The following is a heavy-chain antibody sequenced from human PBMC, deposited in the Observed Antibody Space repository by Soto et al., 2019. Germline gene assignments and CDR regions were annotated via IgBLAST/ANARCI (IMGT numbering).Heavy chain of an antibody. CDR3: VKDIPIAGPSPGISPPNLEFDY. CDR2: ISSNGGST. D-gene: IGHD6-13*01. Sequence: GGSLRLSCSASGFTFSSYAMHWVRQAPGKGLEYVSAISSNGGSTYYADSVKGRFTISRDNSKNTLYLQMSSLRAEDTAVYYCVKDIPIAGPSPGISPPNLEFDYWGQGTRVTVSS. CDR1: GFTFSSYA. J-gene: IGHJ4*02. V-gene: IGHV3-64D*08.